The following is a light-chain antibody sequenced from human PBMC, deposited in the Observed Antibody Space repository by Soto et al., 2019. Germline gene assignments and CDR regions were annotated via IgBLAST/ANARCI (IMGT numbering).Light chain of an antibody. V-gene: IGLV4-60*02. J-gene: IGLJ3*02. CDR3: ETWDSNTHTV. Sequence: QPVLTQSSSASASLGSSVKLTCTLSSGHSSYIIAWHQQQPGKAPRYLMKLEGSGSYNKGSGFPDRFSGSSSGAARYLTISHLQFEDEADYYCETWDSNTHTVFGGGTQLTVL. CDR1: SGHSSYI. CDR2: LEGSGSY.